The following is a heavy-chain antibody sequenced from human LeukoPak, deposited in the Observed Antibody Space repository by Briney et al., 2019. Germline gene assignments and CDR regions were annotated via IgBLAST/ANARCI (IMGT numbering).Heavy chain of an antibody. CDR2: ISGSGGST. D-gene: IGHD3-3*01. CDR3: AKDRSDYTDY. CDR1: GFTFSSYA. J-gene: IGHJ4*02. Sequence: PGGSLRLSCAAPGFTFSSYAMSWIRQAPGKGLEWVSAISGSGGSTYYADSVKGRFTISRDNSKNTLYLQMNSLRAEDTAVYYCAKDRSDYTDYWGQGTLVTVSS. V-gene: IGHV3-23*01.